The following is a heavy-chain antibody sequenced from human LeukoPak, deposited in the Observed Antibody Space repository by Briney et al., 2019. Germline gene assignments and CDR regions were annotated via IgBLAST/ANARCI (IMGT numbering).Heavy chain of an antibody. Sequence: GGSLTLSCAASGFTFDYYGLTWVRQAPGKGLEWVSGINWNGGNTDYADSVKGRFTISRDNSKNTLYLQMNSLRAEDTAVYYCAKVGFGELLSYWGQGTLVTVSS. CDR2: INWNGGNT. J-gene: IGHJ4*02. CDR3: AKVGFGELLSY. CDR1: GFTFDYYG. D-gene: IGHD3-10*01. V-gene: IGHV3-20*04.